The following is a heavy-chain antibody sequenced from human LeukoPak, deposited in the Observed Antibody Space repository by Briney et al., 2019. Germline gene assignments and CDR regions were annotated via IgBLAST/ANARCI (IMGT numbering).Heavy chain of an antibody. Sequence: SVKVSCKASGGTFSSYAISWVRQAPGQGLEWMGGIIPIFGTANYAQKFQGRVTITTDESTSTAYMELSSLRSEDTAVYYCARAQKGYCSSTSCYGYYYYYMDVWGKGTTVTVSS. CDR2: IIPIFGTA. CDR1: GGTFSSYA. D-gene: IGHD2-2*01. V-gene: IGHV1-69*05. J-gene: IGHJ6*03. CDR3: ARAQKGYCSSTSCYGYYYYYMDV.